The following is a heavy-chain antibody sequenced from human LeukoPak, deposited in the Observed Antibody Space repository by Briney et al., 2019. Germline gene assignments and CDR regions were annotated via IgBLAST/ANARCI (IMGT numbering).Heavy chain of an antibody. J-gene: IGHJ4*02. D-gene: IGHD3-9*01. CDR1: GYTFTGYY. CDR2: INPNSGGT. Sequence: ASVKVSCKASGYTFTGYYMHWVRQAPGQGLEWMGWINPNSGGTNYAQKFQGRVTMTRDTSISTAYMELSRLRSDDTAVYYCARGYYDMLTGYYIRGDYFDYWGQGTLVTVSS. V-gene: IGHV1-2*02. CDR3: ARGYYDMLTGYYIRGDYFDY.